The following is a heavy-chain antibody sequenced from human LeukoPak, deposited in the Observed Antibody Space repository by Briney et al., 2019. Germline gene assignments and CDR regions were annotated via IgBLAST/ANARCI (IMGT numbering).Heavy chain of an antibody. CDR2: IGTAGDT. V-gene: IGHV3-13*01. Sequence: GGSLRLSCAASGFTFSSYDMHWVRQATGKGLEWVSAIGTAGDTYYPGSVKARFTISRENAKNSLYLQMNSLRAGDTAVYYCARGRRRGSGFSVDWFDPWGQGTLVTVSS. CDR3: ARGRRRGSGFSVDWFDP. D-gene: IGHD6-19*01. J-gene: IGHJ5*02. CDR1: GFTFSSYD.